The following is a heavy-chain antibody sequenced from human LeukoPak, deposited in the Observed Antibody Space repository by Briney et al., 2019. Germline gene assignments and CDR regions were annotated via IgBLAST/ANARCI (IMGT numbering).Heavy chain of an antibody. Sequence: SVKVSCKASGGTFSSYAISWVRQAPGQGLEWMGGIIPIFGTANYAQKFQGRVTITADESTSTAYMELSSLRSEDTAVYYCARQDLSAHYDSSGYMGGAFDIWGQGTMVTVSS. CDR1: GGTFSSYA. CDR2: IIPIFGTA. J-gene: IGHJ3*02. V-gene: IGHV1-69*01. CDR3: ARQDLSAHYDSSGYMGGAFDI. D-gene: IGHD3-22*01.